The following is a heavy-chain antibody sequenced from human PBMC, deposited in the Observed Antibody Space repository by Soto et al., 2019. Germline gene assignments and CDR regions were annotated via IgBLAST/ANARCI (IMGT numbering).Heavy chain of an antibody. V-gene: IGHV4-31*03. D-gene: IGHD6-19*01. CDR2: VYHIGSP. CDR1: GRPVSSGGYY. J-gene: IGHJ5*02. CDR3: VRDRALDSSGHWFDT. Sequence: QVQLQESGPGLVKPSQTLSLTCTVSGRPVSSGGYYWTWIRQHPGRGLEWIGYVYHIGSPSYNPSLESRLTLSLDTSKNQFSLNLTSVTAADTAIYYCVRDRALDSSGHWFDTWGQGILVTVSS.